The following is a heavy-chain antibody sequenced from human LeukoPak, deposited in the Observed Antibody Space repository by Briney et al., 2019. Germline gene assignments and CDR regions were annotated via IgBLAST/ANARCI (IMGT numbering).Heavy chain of an antibody. D-gene: IGHD3-10*01. CDR3: ARDSGLDV. J-gene: IGHJ6*02. Sequence: PSETLSLTCTVSGGSISTYYWSCIRQYPGKGLEWIGYIYYTGSTNYNPSLKSRVTISVDTSKNQFSLKLSSVTAADTAVYYCARDSGLDVWGQGTTVTVSS. V-gene: IGHV4-59*01. CDR2: IYYTGST. CDR1: GGSISTYY.